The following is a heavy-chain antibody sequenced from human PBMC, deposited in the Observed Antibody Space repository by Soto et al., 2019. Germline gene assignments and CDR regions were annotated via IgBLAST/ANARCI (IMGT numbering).Heavy chain of an antibody. Sequence: EVQLVESGGGLVQPGGSLRLSCAASGFTFNTSWMSWVRRAPGKGLEWVAHMNQHGSEKYYVDSVKGRFTISGDDAKNSLYLQMNSLGAEDTAVYYCVSLAGSSSWGQGTLVTVSS. CDR3: VSLAGSSS. CDR1: GFTFNTSW. D-gene: IGHD3-10*01. CDR2: MNQHGSEK. J-gene: IGHJ5*02. V-gene: IGHV3-7*05.